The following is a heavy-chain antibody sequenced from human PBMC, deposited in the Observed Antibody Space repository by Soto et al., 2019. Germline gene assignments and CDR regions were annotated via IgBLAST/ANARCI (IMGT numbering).Heavy chain of an antibody. V-gene: IGHV3-23*01. CDR2: ISGSGGST. D-gene: IGHD6-19*01. CDR3: ARRGSGWFFDY. CDR1: GFTFSSYA. J-gene: IGHJ4*02. Sequence: GGSLRLSCAASGFTFSSYAMSWVRQAPGKGLEWVSAISGSGGSTYYADSVKGRFTISRDNSKNTLYLQMNSLRAEDTAVYYRARRGSGWFFDYGGQGTLVTVSS.